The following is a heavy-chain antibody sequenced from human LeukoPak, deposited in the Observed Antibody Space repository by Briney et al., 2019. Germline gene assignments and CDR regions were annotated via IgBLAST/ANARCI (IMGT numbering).Heavy chain of an antibody. D-gene: IGHD2-15*01. CDR3: ARGSSRGPRDAFDF. CDR2: ISPSGAST. Sequence: ASVKVSCKASGYTFTSYYVHWVRQAPGQGLEWMGIISPSGASTSYAQKFQGRVTMTRDMSTSTVYMELSSLISEDTAVYYCARGSSRGPRDAFDFWGQGTMVTLFS. J-gene: IGHJ3*01. CDR1: GYTFTSYY. V-gene: IGHV1-46*01.